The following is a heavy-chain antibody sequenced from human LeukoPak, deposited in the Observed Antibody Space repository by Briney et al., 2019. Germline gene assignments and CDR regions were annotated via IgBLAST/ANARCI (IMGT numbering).Heavy chain of an antibody. V-gene: IGHV3-30-3*01. D-gene: IGHD6-6*01. CDR3: AKDIAARLSEAFDI. Sequence: PGGSLRLSCAASGFTFSSYAMHWVRQAPGKGLEWVAVISYDGSNKYYADSVKGRFTISRDNSKNTLYLQMNSLRAEDTAVYYCAKDIAARLSEAFDIWGQGTMVTVSS. CDR1: GFTFSSYA. J-gene: IGHJ3*02. CDR2: ISYDGSNK.